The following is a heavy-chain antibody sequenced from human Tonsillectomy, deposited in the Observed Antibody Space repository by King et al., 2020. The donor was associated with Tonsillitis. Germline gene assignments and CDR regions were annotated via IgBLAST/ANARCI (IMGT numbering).Heavy chain of an antibody. CDR1: GFTFSNAW. J-gene: IGHJ4*02. V-gene: IGHV3-15*01. CDR2: IKSKTDGGTI. Sequence: VQLVQSGGGLVKPGGSLRLSCAASGFTFSNAWMSWVRQAPGKGLEWVGRIKSKTDGGTIDYASSVKGRFTISRDDSKNKLYLQMNSLKTEDTAVYYCTTVLVSDWTVKYYFDYWGQGTLVTVSS. D-gene: IGHD3/OR15-3a*01. CDR3: TTVLVSDWTVKYYFDY.